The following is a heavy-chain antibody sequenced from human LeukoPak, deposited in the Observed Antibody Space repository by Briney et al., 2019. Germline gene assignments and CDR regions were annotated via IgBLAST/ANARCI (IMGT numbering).Heavy chain of an antibody. J-gene: IGHJ4*02. CDR3: ARRVGPATFDY. D-gene: IGHD2-15*01. CDR1: GFTFSNYN. Sequence: GGSLRLSCAASGFTFSNYNMNWVRQAPGKGLEWVSSISSSSSYIYYADSVKGRFTISRDNAKNSLYLQMNSLRAEDTAVYYCARRVGPATFDYWGQGTLVTVSS. CDR2: ISSSSSYI. V-gene: IGHV3-21*01.